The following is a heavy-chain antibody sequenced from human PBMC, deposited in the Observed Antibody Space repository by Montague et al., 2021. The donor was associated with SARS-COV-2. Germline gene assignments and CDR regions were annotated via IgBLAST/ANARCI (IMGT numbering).Heavy chain of an antibody. CDR1: SDSISIYY. CDR2: VYYSGST. D-gene: IGHD6-19*01. J-gene: IGHJ4*02. Sequence: SETLSLTCTVSSDSISIYYWSWIRQLPGKGLEWIGYVYYSGSTNYNPSLKSRVTISVETPKNQFSLKLMSVTAADTAVYYCARGERGAWYNHYFDYWGQGALVTVSS. V-gene: IGHV4-59*13. CDR3: ARGERGAWYNHYFDY.